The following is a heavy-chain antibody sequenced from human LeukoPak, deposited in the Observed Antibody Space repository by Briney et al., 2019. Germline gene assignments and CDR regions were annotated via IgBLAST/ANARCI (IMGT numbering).Heavy chain of an antibody. CDR1: GFTFSSYA. V-gene: IGHV3-23*01. D-gene: IGHD5-12*01. CDR2: ISGSGGST. Sequence: GGSLRLSCAASGFTFSSYAMSWVRQAPGKGLEWVSGISGSGGSTYYADSVKGRFTISRDNSKNTLYLQMNSLRAEDTAVYYCAKDVNSGYDWADAFDIWGQGTMVTVSS. J-gene: IGHJ3*02. CDR3: AKDVNSGYDWADAFDI.